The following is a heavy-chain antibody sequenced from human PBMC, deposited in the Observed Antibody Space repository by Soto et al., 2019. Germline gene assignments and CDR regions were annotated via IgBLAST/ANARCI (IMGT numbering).Heavy chain of an antibody. CDR1: GFTFSSYA. J-gene: IGHJ6*02. CDR3: ARDLPTEFEYYNYYGLDV. D-gene: IGHD4-4*01. Sequence: GGSLRLSCAASGFTFSSYAMHWVRQAPGKGLEWVAVISYDGSNKYYADSVKGRFTISRDNSKNTLYLQMNSLRAEDTAVYYCARDLPTEFEYYNYYGLDVWGQGTTVTVSS. CDR2: ISYDGSNK. V-gene: IGHV3-30-3*01.